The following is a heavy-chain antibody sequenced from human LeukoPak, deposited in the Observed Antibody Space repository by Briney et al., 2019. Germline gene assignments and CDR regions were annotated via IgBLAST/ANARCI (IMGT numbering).Heavy chain of an antibody. Sequence: PGGSLRLSCGASGFRFSSYAMHWVRQAPGKGLEWVAVISYDGNTIYYGDSVKGRFTISRDYSKNTLHLQMNSLRAEDTAVYYCAKRGTTWDLDYGGQGTLVTVSS. D-gene: IGHD3-16*01. CDR3: AKRGTTWDLDY. J-gene: IGHJ4*02. CDR1: GFRFSSYA. V-gene: IGHV3-33*06. CDR2: ISYDGNTI.